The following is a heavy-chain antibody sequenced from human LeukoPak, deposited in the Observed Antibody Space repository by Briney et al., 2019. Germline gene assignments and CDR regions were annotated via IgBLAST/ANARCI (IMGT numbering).Heavy chain of an antibody. CDR3: AKDGARRERLSGWFDP. V-gene: IGHV3-23*01. CDR1: GFTFSSYA. D-gene: IGHD1-26*01. CDR2: ISGSGGST. J-gene: IGHJ5*02. Sequence: GGSLRLSCAASGFTFSSYAMSWVRQAPGKGLEWVSAISGSGGSTYYADSVKGRFTISRDNFKNTLYLQMNSLRAEDTAVYYCAKDGARRERLSGWFDPWGQGTLVTVSS.